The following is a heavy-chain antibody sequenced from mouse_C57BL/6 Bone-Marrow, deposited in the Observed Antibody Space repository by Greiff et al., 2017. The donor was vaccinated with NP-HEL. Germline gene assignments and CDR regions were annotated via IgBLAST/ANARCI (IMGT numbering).Heavy chain of an antibody. V-gene: IGHV1-63*01. Sequence: VQLQQSGAELVRPGTSVKMSCKASGYTFTNYWIGWAKQRPGHGLEWIGDLYPGGGYTNYNEKFKGKATLTADKSSSTAYMQFSSLTSEDSAIYYCARTGVATDYAMDYWGQGTSVTVSS. CDR1: GYTFTNYW. J-gene: IGHJ4*01. CDR3: ARTGVATDYAMDY. D-gene: IGHD1-1*01. CDR2: LYPGGGYT.